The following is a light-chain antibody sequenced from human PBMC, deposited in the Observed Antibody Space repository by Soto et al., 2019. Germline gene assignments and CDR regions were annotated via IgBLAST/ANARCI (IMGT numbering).Light chain of an antibody. V-gene: IGKV3-20*01. CDR3: QQYGSSGT. CDR2: GAS. J-gene: IGKJ1*01. Sequence: ENVVTQCPSTLSLSQGERATLSCRASQSVSNFLAWYQQKPGQAPRLLIYGASNRATGIPDRFSGSGSGTDFTLTTSRLEPEDFAVYYCQQYGSSGTFGQGTKVDI. CDR1: QSVSNF.